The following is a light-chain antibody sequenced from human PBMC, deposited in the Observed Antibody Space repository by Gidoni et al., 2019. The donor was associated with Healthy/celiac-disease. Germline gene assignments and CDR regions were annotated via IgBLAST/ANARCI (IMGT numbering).Light chain of an antibody. CDR2: SNN. J-gene: IGLJ3*02. Sequence: PGQRATISCSGSSSNIGSNTVNWYQQLPGTAPKLLIYSNNQRPSGVPDRFSGSKSGTSASLAISGLQSEDEADYYCAAWDDSLNGFWVFGGGTKLTVL. CDR3: AAWDDSLNGFWV. CDR1: SSNIGSNT. V-gene: IGLV1-44*01.